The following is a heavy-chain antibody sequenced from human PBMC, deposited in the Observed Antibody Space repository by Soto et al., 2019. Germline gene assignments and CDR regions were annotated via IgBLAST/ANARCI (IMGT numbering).Heavy chain of an antibody. CDR2: IIPILGIA. D-gene: IGHD6-19*01. J-gene: IGHJ5*02. V-gene: IGHV1-69*02. Sequence: QVQLVQSGAEVKKPGSSVKVSCKASGGTFSSYTISWVRQAPGQGLEWMGRIIPILGIANYAQKFQGRVTITAXXSXSTXYMELSSLRSEDTAVYYCASCPSGIAVAGTGEIPAWGQGTLVTVSS. CDR3: ASCPSGIAVAGTGEIPA. CDR1: GGTFSSYT.